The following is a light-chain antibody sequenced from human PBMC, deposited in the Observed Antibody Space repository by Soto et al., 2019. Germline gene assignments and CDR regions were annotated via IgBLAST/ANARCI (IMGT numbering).Light chain of an antibody. J-gene: IGKJ5*01. V-gene: IGKV3-11*01. CDR3: QQRNIWPPVT. CDR2: GAF. Sequence: EIVLAQAPATLSLSEGERPTLSCRASPSVTNYLAWYQQKPGQPPRLLIYGAFNRAAGIPARFSGSGSGTDFTLTISSLEPEDSAVYYCQQRNIWPPVTFGQGRLLEIK. CDR1: PSVTNY.